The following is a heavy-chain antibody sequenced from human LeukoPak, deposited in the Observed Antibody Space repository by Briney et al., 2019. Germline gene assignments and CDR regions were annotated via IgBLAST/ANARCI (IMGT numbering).Heavy chain of an antibody. Sequence: SETLSPTCTVSGGSISSYYWSWIRQPPGKGLEWIGYIYYSGSTNYNPSLKSRVTISVDTSKNQFSLKLSSVTAADTAGYYCARDSGYSYGDFDYWGQGTLVTVSS. V-gene: IGHV4-59*01. CDR2: IYYSGST. D-gene: IGHD5-18*01. J-gene: IGHJ4*02. CDR1: GGSISSYY. CDR3: ARDSGYSYGDFDY.